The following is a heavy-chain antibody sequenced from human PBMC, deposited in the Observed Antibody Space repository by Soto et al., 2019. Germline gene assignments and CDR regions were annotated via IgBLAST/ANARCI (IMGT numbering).Heavy chain of an antibody. Sequence: ASVKVSCKASGYTLTSYYMHWVRQAPGQGLEWMGIINPSGGSTSYAQKFQGRVTMTRDTSTSTVYMELSSLSSEDTAVYYCARGLHPDAFDIWGQGTMVTVSS. V-gene: IGHV1-46*01. CDR3: ARGLHPDAFDI. CDR1: GYTLTSYY. CDR2: INPSGGST. J-gene: IGHJ3*02.